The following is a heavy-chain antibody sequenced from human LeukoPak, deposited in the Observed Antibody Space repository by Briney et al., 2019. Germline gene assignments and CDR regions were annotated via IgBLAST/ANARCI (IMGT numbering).Heavy chain of an antibody. CDR3: ARQVRDSSSWSLSLYYYYMDV. CDR2: IYPGDSDT. CDR1: GYSFTSYW. V-gene: IGHV5-51*01. D-gene: IGHD6-13*01. J-gene: IGHJ6*03. Sequence: GESLKIPCKGSGYSFTSYWIGWVRQMPGKGLEWMGIIYPGDSDTRYSPSFQGQVTISADKSISTAYLQWSSLKASDTAMYYCARQVRDSSSWSLSLYYYYMDVWGKGTTVTVSS.